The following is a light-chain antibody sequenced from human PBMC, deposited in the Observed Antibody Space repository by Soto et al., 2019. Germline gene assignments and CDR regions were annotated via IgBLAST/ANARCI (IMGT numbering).Light chain of an antibody. J-gene: IGLJ2*01. CDR3: SSYTSFGV. V-gene: IGLV2-14*01. Sequence: QSALTQPASVSGSPGQSITISCTGTSSDVGGYNYVSWYQQHPGKAPKLMIYDVSNRPSGVSNRFSGSKSGNTASLTISGLQADDEADYYCSSYTSFGVFGGGTKVTVL. CDR2: DVS. CDR1: SSDVGGYNY.